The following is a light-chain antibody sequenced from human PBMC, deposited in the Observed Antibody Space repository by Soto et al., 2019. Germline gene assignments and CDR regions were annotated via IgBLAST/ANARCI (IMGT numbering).Light chain of an antibody. CDR1: SSDFGAYDY. CDR3: CSFTTSTSYV. V-gene: IGLV2-14*03. CDR2: DVS. Sequence: QSALTQPASVSGSPGQSITISCTGTSSDFGAYDYVSWYQQHPGEVPKLMIFDVSDRPSGVSNRFSGSKSGNTASLTISGLQAEDEADYYCCSFTTSTSYVFGTGTKVTVL. J-gene: IGLJ1*01.